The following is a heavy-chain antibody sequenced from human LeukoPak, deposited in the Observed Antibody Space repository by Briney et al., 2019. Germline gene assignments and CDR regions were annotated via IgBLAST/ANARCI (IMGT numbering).Heavy chain of an antibody. V-gene: IGHV3-7*01. CDR2: IKQDGSEK. CDR3: ARMLSPLSWGDAFDI. J-gene: IGHJ3*02. Sequence: GGSLRLSCAASGFTFSSYWMSWVRQAPGKGLEWVANIKQDGSEKYYVDTVKGRFTISRDNAKNSLYLQMNSLRAEDTAVYYCARMLSPLSWGDAFDIWGPGTMVTVSS. CDR1: GFTFSSYW. D-gene: IGHD3-16*01.